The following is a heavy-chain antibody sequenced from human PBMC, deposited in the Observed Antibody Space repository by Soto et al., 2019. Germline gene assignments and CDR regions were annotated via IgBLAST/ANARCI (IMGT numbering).Heavy chain of an antibody. CDR1: GFIFSDYT. Sequence: EVQLVESGGDLVQPGGSLRLSCAASGFIFSDYTMTWVRQAPGRGLEFVSHISSSGGAIFYAESVKGRFTVSRDNAKNSLYLQMNSLRDDDTAVYFCARGHGGSTWFVGVYYFFGMDVWGQGTAVTVSS. CDR2: ISSSGGAI. CDR3: ARGHGGSTWFVGVYYFFGMDV. J-gene: IGHJ6*02. D-gene: IGHD6-13*01. V-gene: IGHV3-48*02.